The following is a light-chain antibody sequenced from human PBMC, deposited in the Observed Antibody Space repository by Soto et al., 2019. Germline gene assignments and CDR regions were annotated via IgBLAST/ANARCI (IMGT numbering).Light chain of an antibody. J-gene: IGKJ5*01. V-gene: IGKV1-39*01. Sequence: ASVGDSVTITCRASQPISSYLNWYQHKPGEAPRLLIYFISRLQSGAPSRFSGSGSGKDFTLTIDSPQPEETATYYCQQNYRRPVKFGQGTRLEI. CDR3: QQNYRRPVK. CDR1: QPISSY. CDR2: FIS.